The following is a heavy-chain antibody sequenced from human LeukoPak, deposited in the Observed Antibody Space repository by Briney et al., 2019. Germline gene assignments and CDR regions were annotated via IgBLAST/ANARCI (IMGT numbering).Heavy chain of an antibody. Sequence: GGSLRLSCAASGFTFSSYEMNWVRQAPGKGLEWVSYISSSGSTIYYADYVKGRFTISRDNAKNSLYLQMNSLRAEDTAVYYCAREDSSFNAFDIWGQGTMVTVSS. CDR3: AREDSSFNAFDI. J-gene: IGHJ3*02. CDR2: ISSSGSTI. D-gene: IGHD6-6*01. V-gene: IGHV3-48*03. CDR1: GFTFSSYE.